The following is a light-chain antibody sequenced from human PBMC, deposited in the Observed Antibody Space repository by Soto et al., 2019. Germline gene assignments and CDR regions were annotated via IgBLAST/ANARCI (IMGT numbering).Light chain of an antibody. CDR1: QSVTTNF. CDR3: HQYSDSPPGYT. CDR2: HAS. Sequence: EIVLTQSPGTLSLSPGERATLSCRASQSVTTNFLAWYQQKPGQAPRLLIYHASIRATGIPDRFSGSGSGTDFTITISRLQPEDSAVYYCHQYSDSPPGYTFGQGTKLEIK. V-gene: IGKV3-20*01. J-gene: IGKJ2*01.